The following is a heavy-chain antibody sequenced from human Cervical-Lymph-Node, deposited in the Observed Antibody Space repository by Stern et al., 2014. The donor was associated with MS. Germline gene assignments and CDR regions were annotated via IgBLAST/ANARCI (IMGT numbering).Heavy chain of an antibody. D-gene: IGHD6-19*01. V-gene: IGHV1-18*01. CDR2: ISGHNGDT. CDR1: GYTFSNYG. CDR3: ARDPHIAVVGTVGGLDP. J-gene: IGHJ5*02. Sequence: LGESGAEVKKPGASVKVSCKASGYTFSNYGISWVRQAPGQGLEWMGWISGHNGDTIYVEKFQGRVTMTKDKSTTTAYLELRSLRSDDTAVYYCARDPHIAVVGTVGGLDPWGQGTLVTVSS.